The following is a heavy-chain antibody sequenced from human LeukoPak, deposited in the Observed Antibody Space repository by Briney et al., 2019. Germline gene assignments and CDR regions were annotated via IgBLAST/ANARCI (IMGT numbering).Heavy chain of an antibody. CDR3: ARGSGLTGSYFDY. CDR1: GGTFSSYA. Sequence: SVKVSCKASGGTFSSYAISWVRQAPGQGLEWGGGINPIFGTANYAQKFQGRVTITADKSTSTAYMELSSLRSEDTAVYYCARGSGLTGSYFDYWGQGTLVTVSS. CDR2: INPIFGTA. V-gene: IGHV1-69*06. J-gene: IGHJ4*02. D-gene: IGHD1-14*01.